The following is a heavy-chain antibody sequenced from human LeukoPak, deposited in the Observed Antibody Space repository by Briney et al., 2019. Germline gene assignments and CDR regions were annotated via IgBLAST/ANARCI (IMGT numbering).Heavy chain of an antibody. Sequence: PGGSLRLSCAASGFTFTSYTMNWVRQAPGKGLEWVSYITSSRSTIYYADSVKGRFTMSRDNAANSLYLQMTSLRAEDTAVYYCARNFDSWGQGTLVTVSS. CDR1: GFTFTSYT. CDR3: ARNFDS. J-gene: IGHJ4*02. V-gene: IGHV3-48*01. CDR2: ITSSRSTI. D-gene: IGHD2/OR15-2a*01.